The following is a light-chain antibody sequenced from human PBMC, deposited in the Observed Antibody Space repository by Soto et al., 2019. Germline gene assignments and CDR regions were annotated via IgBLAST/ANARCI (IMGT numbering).Light chain of an antibody. J-gene: IGLJ2*01. V-gene: IGLV2-14*01. Sequence: QSVLTQPASGSGSPGQSITISSTGTSSDVGGYNYVSWYQQHPGKAPKLMIYDVSNRPSGVSNRFSGSKSGNTASLTISGLQAEDEADYYCSSYTSSSTVVFGGGTKLTVL. CDR3: SSYTSSSTVV. CDR1: SSDVGGYNY. CDR2: DVS.